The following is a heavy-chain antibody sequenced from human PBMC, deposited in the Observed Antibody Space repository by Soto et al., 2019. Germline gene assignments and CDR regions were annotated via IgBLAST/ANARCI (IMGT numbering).Heavy chain of an antibody. Sequence: QMQLVQSGPEVKKPGTSVKVSCKASGFTFTSSAVQWVRQARGQRLEWIGWIVVGSGNTNYAQKFQERVTITRDMSTSTAYMELSSLRSEDTAVYYCAAEAYALDAFDIWGQGTMVTVSS. V-gene: IGHV1-58*01. J-gene: IGHJ3*02. CDR2: IVVGSGNT. CDR1: GFTFTSSA. CDR3: AAEAYALDAFDI. D-gene: IGHD2-2*01.